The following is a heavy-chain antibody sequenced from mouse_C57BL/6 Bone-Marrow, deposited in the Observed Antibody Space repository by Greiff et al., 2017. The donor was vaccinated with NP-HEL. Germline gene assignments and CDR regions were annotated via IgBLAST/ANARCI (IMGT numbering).Heavy chain of an antibody. V-gene: IGHV5-6*01. Sequence: EVQRVESGGDLVKPGGSLKLSCAASGFTFSSYGMSWVRQTPDKRLEWVATISSGGSYTYYPDSVKGQFTISRDNHNSTPYLQMSSLKSEDTAMYYGARHGSSGDGAWVAYGGQGTLVTVTA. CDR2: ISSGGSYT. J-gene: IGHJ3*01. CDR1: GFTFSSYG. CDR3: ARHGSSGDGAWVAY. D-gene: IGHD3-2*02.